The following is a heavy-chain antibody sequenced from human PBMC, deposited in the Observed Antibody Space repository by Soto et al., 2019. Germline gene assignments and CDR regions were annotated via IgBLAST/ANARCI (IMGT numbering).Heavy chain of an antibody. V-gene: IGHV3-13*01. CDR2: IGTAGDT. Sequence: HPGGSLRLSCAASGFTFSSYDMHWVRQATGKGLEWVSAIGTAGDTYYPGSVKGRFTISRENAKNSLYLQMNSLRAGDTAVYYCAREAVADKKYYYYYGMDVWGQGTTVTVSS. D-gene: IGHD6-19*01. J-gene: IGHJ6*02. CDR3: AREAVADKKYYYYYGMDV. CDR1: GFTFSSYD.